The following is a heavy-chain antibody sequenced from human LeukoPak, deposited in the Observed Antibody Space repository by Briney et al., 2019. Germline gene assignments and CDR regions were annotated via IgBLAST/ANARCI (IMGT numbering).Heavy chain of an antibody. V-gene: IGHV1-58*01. CDR3: AAGGPADYRSIYDYGMDF. J-gene: IGHJ6*04. CDR1: GFTFTTSA. CDR2: IVVGSGNT. D-gene: IGHD4-11*01. Sequence: GTSVKVSCKASGFTFTTSAVQWVRQARGQRLEWIGCIVVGSGNTNYAQKFQERVIITRDMSTSTAYMELSSVRSEDTAVYYCAAGGPADYRSIYDYGMDFWGRGTTVTVSS.